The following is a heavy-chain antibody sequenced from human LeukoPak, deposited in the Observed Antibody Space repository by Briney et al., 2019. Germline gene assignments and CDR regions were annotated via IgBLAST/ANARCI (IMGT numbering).Heavy chain of an antibody. J-gene: IGHJ4*02. CDR3: AKDLRITMIVPWI. CDR2: ISYDGSNK. CDR1: GFTFSSYG. Sequence: GGSLRLPCAASGFTFSSYGMHWVRQAPGKGLEWVAVISYDGSNKYYADSVKGRFTISRDNSKNTLYLQMNSLRAEDTAVYYCAKDLRITMIVPWIGGQGTLVTVSS. D-gene: IGHD3-22*01. V-gene: IGHV3-30*18.